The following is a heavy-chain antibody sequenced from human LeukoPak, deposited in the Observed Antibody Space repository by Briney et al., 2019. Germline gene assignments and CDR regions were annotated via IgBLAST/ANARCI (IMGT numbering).Heavy chain of an antibody. CDR1: GGSISGHY. V-gene: IGHV4-4*07. J-gene: IGHJ3*02. D-gene: IGHD2-21*01. CDR2: MYSSGST. CDR3: AREGGRVKAICTFDI. Sequence: SETLSLTCTVSGGSISGHYWRGIRQPAGKGLEWIGRMYSSGSTSYNPSLKSRVIMSVDTSKNQFSLKLRSVTAADTAVYYCAREGGRVKAICTFDIWGQGTMVTVSS.